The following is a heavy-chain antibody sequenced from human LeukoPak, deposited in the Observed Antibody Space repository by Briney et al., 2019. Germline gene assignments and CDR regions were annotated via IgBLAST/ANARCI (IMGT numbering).Heavy chain of an antibody. CDR2: MNPNSGNT. D-gene: IGHD4-17*01. V-gene: IGHV1-8*01. Sequence: ASVKVSCKASGYTFTSYDINWVRQATGQGLEWMGWMNPNSGNTSYAQKFQGRVTMTRNTSISTAYMELSSLRSEDTAVYYCARNDYGDYGGDYWGQGTLVTVSS. CDR3: ARNDYGDYGGDY. CDR1: GYTFTSYD. J-gene: IGHJ4*02.